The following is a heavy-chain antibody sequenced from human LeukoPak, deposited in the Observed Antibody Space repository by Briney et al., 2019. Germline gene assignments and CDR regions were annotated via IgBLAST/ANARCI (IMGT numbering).Heavy chain of an antibody. J-gene: IGHJ4*02. D-gene: IGHD4-11*01. CDR3: ARGGTPSPINLYSNYSVLCYFDY. CDR2: ISYDGSNK. Sequence: GGSLRLSCAASGFTFSSYATHWVRQAPGKGLEWVAVISYDGSNKYYADSVKGRFTISRDNSKNTLYLQMNSLRAEDTAAYYCARGGTPSPINLYSNYSVLCYFDYWGQGTLVTVSS. CDR1: GFTFSSYA. V-gene: IGHV3-30-3*01.